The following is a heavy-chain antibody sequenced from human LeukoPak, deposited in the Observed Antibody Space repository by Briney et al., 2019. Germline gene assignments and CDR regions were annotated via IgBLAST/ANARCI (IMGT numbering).Heavy chain of an antibody. J-gene: IGHJ4*02. Sequence: GGSLRLSCAASGFTFSSYAMSWVRQAPGKGLEWVSAISGSGGDTYYADSVKGRFTISRDNSKNTLYLQMNSLRAEDTAVFYCAKEGGRYYDSSGNYWGQGALVTVSS. CDR2: ISGSGGDT. CDR1: GFTFSSYA. D-gene: IGHD3-22*01. V-gene: IGHV3-23*01. CDR3: AKEGGRYYDSSGNY.